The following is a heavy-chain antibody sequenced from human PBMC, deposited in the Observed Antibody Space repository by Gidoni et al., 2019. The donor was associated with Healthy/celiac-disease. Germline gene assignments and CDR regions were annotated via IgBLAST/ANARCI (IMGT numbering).Heavy chain of an antibody. CDR2: ISGSGVST. Sequence: EVQLLESGRSLVQPGGSMRLSCAASGSHFSSSAMRGVRQAPGKGLGWFSAISGSGVSTYYEDSVKGRFTISRDNSKNTLYLQMNSLRAEDTAVYYCAKDLWFGELPHYYYGMDVWGQGTTVTVSS. J-gene: IGHJ6*02. V-gene: IGHV3-23*01. CDR1: GSHFSSSA. D-gene: IGHD3-10*01. CDR3: AKDLWFGELPHYYYGMDV.